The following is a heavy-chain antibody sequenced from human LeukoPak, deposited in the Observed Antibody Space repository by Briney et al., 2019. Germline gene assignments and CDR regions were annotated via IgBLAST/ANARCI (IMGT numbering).Heavy chain of an antibody. D-gene: IGHD3-16*01. V-gene: IGHV4-59*02. CDR1: GGSVSSYY. CDR2: IHYSGNI. J-gene: IGHJ3*02. CDR3: ARHAGNYGGAFDI. Sequence: SETLSLTCTVSGGSVSSYYWGWIRQPPGKGLEWIGHIHYSGNINYNPSLKSRVTMSLDTSENHSSLKVNSVTAADTAVYYCARHAGNYGGAFDIWGQGTTVTVSS.